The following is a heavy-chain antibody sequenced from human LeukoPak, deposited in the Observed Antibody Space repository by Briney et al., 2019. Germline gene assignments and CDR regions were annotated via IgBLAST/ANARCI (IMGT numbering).Heavy chain of an antibody. J-gene: IGHJ6*03. CDR3: ARAHSITIFGVGFYYYYMDV. D-gene: IGHD3-3*01. CDR2: INPNSGGT. CDR1: GYTFTGYY. Sequence: GASVKVSCKASGYTFTGYYMHWVRQAPGQGLEWMGWINPNSGGTNYAQKFQGRVTMTTDTSTSTAYMELRSLRSDDTAVYYCARAHSITIFGVGFYYYYMDVWGKGTTVTVSS. V-gene: IGHV1-2*02.